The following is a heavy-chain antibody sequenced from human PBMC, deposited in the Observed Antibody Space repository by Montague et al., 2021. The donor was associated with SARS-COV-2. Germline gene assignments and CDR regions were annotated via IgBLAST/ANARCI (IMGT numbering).Heavy chain of an antibody. CDR2: IYSGGST. CDR1: GYSISSGYY. V-gene: IGHV3-66*01. D-gene: IGHD3-9*01. CDR3: ARDRHWTNTYYDILTGYQYHYYGMDV. Sequence: ETLSLTCTVSGYSISSGYYWGWIRQPPGKGLEWVSVIYSGGSTYYADSVKGRFTISRDNSKNTLCLQMNSLRAEDTAVYYCARDRHWTNTYYDILTGYQYHYYGMDVWGQGTTVTVSS. J-gene: IGHJ6*02.